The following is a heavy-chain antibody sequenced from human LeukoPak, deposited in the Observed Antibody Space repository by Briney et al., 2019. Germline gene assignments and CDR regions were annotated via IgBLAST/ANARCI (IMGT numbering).Heavy chain of an antibody. D-gene: IGHD3-10*01. CDR2: INHSGST. CDR1: GGSFSGYY. CDR3: ARAWATGVRGSLNWFDP. V-gene: IGHV4-34*01. Sequence: SETLSLTCAVYGGSFSGYYWSWIRQPPGKGLEWIGEINHSGSTNYNPSLKSRVTISVDTPKNQFSLKLSSVTAADTAVYYCARAWATGVRGSLNWFDPWGQGTLVTVSS. J-gene: IGHJ5*02.